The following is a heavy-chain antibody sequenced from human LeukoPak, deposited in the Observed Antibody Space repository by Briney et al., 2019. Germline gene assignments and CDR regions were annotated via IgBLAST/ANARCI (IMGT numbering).Heavy chain of an antibody. CDR2: IIPILGIA. Sequence: SVKVSCKASGGTFSSYAISWVRQAPGQGLEWMGRIIPILGIANYAQKFQGRVTITADKSTSTAYMELSSLRSEDTAVYYCARDNSGYIGGPFDYWGQGTLVTVSS. V-gene: IGHV1-69*04. D-gene: IGHD5-12*01. J-gene: IGHJ4*02. CDR3: ARDNSGYIGGPFDY. CDR1: GGTFSSYA.